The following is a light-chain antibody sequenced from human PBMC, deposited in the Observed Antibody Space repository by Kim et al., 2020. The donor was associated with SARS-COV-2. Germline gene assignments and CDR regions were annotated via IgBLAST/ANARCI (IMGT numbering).Light chain of an antibody. CDR3: QQRSSWPPVLT. Sequence: PRERDTLSCRSSQTITPYLSWYQQNPAQPPRLLIYETSTRAASVPARFTGRGSGTDFTLTISSLEPEDFAIYFCQQRSSWPPVLTFGGGTKLEI. V-gene: IGKV3-11*01. J-gene: IGKJ4*01. CDR1: QTITPY. CDR2: ETS.